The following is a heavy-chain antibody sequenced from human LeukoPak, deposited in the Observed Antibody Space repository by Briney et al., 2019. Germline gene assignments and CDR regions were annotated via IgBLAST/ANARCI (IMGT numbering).Heavy chain of an antibody. CDR2: INPNSGGT. Sequence: GASVTVSCKASGYTFTGYYMHWVRQAPGQGLEWMGWINPNSGGTNYAQKFQGRITMTRDTSISTAYMELSRLRSDDTAAYYCARGSSPRYYDSSGQYYFDYWGQGTLVTVSS. V-gene: IGHV1-2*02. D-gene: IGHD3-22*01. CDR1: GYTFTGYY. J-gene: IGHJ4*02. CDR3: ARGSSPRYYDSSGQYYFDY.